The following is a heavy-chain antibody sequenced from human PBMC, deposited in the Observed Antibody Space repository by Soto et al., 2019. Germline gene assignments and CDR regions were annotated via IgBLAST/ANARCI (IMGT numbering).Heavy chain of an antibody. Sequence: PGESLKISCAGSGYRFTSSWINWVRQTPGKGLEWVGTIDPTNSNVNDNPSFRGHVSLSVDKSISTAYLEWSSVKASDTAMYYCAVSNYFTMVRGLIDYWGQGNLVTVSS. CDR1: GYRFTSSW. CDR3: AVSNYFTMVRGLIDY. D-gene: IGHD3-10*01. V-gene: IGHV5-10-1*01. J-gene: IGHJ4*02. CDR2: IDPTNSNV.